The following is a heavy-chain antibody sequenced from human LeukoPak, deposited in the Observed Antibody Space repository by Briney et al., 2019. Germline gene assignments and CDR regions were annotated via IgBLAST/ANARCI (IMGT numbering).Heavy chain of an antibody. Sequence: SETLSLTCTVSGGSISSYYWSWIRQPAGKGLEWIGRIYTSGSTNYNPSLKSRVTMSVDTSKNQFSLKLSSVTAADTAVYYCARGQWLAPLDAFDIWGQGTMVTVSS. CDR2: IYTSGST. CDR1: GGSISSYY. J-gene: IGHJ3*02. D-gene: IGHD6-19*01. V-gene: IGHV4-4*07. CDR3: ARGQWLAPLDAFDI.